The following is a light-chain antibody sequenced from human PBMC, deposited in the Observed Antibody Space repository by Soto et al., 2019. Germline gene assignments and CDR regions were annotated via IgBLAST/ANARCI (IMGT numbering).Light chain of an antibody. CDR1: KGISSY. V-gene: IGKV1-9*01. CDR3: QQSYTTFMWT. J-gene: IGKJ1*01. Sequence: DIQMTQSPSSLSASVGDRVTITCRPSKGISSYLAWYQKKQGKAPKLLIYAESTLQSGVPSRFSGSGSGTDFTLTISSLQPEDFATYYCQQSYTTFMWTFGQGTKVDIK. CDR2: AES.